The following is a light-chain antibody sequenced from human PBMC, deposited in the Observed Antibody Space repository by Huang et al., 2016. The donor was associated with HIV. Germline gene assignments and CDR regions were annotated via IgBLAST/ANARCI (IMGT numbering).Light chain of an antibody. V-gene: IGKV3-11*01. CDR3: QQRSNWLYT. Sequence: EIVLTQSPATLSLSPGERATLFCSASQSFNSYFAWYQQKPGQAPRLLIYDASNMATGIPARFSGSWSVTDFTLTISSLEPEDFVVYYCQQRSNWLYTFGQGTKLEIK. J-gene: IGKJ2*01. CDR1: QSFNSY. CDR2: DAS.